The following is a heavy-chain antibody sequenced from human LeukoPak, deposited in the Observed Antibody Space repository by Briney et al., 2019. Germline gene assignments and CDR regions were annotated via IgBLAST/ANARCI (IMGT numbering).Heavy chain of an antibody. V-gene: IGHV1-46*01. D-gene: IGHD3-10*01. CDR1: GYTFTSYY. CDR2: INPSGGST. CDR3: ARDLVRGVIKGPHWFDP. J-gene: IGHJ5*02. Sequence: ASVKVSCTASGYTFTSYYMHWVRQAPGQGLEWMGIINPSGGSTSYAQKFQGRVTMTRDMSTSTVYMELSSLRSEDTAVYYCARDLVRGVIKGPHWFDPWGQGTLVTVSS.